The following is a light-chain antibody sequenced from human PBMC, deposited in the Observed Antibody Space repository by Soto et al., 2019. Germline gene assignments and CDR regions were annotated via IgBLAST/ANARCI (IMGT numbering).Light chain of an antibody. CDR1: QSISSW. CDR2: DAS. J-gene: IGKJ1*01. V-gene: IGKV1-5*01. Sequence: DIQLTQAPSTLSTSVGYRVTITCRASQSISSWLAWYQQKPGKAPKLLIFDASTLEGGVPSRFSGSGSGTEFTLTISSLQPDDFATYYCQQYSSYSQTFGQGTKVDIK. CDR3: QQYSSYSQT.